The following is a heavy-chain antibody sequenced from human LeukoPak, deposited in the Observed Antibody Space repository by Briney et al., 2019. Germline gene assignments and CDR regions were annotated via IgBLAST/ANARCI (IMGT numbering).Heavy chain of an antibody. CDR3: ARVHYVPGGYVHRGPQNWFDP. CDR1: GYTFTGCY. D-gene: IGHD3-10*02. J-gene: IGHJ5*02. CDR2: INSNSGGT. V-gene: IGHV1-2*02. Sequence: ASVKVSCKASGYTFTGCYMHWVRQAPGQGLEWMGWINSNSGGTNYAQKFQGRVTMTRDTSISTAYMELQSLTSEDTAVYYCARVHYVPGGYVHRGPQNWFDPWGQGTLVTVSS.